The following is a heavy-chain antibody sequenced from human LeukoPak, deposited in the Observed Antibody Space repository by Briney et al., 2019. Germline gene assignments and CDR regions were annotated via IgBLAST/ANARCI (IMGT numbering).Heavy chain of an antibody. CDR3: ARDPERDPYPYYFDY. CDR2: IIPILGIA. V-gene: IGHV1-69*04. Sequence: SVKVSCKASGGTFSSYAISWVRQAPGQGLEWMGRIIPILGIANYAQKFQGRVTITADKSTSTAYMELSSLRSEDTAVYYCARDPERDPYPYYFDYWGQGTLATVSS. CDR1: GGTFSSYA. J-gene: IGHJ4*02.